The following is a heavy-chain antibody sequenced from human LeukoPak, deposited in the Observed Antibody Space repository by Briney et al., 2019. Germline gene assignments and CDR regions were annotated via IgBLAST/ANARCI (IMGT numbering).Heavy chain of an antibody. J-gene: IGHJ4*02. V-gene: IGHV5-51*01. Sequence: GESLKISCKGSGYSFTTYWIAWVRQMPGKGLEWMGIIYPGDSDTRYSPSFQGQVTFSADKSISTAYLQWSSLKASDTAMYYCARQDGYALYYFDYWGQGTLVTVSS. CDR3: ARQDGYALYYFDY. D-gene: IGHD2-2*01. CDR1: GYSFTTYW. CDR2: IYPGDSDT.